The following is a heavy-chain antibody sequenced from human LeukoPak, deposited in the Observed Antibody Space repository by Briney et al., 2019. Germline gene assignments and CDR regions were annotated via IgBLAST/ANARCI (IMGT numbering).Heavy chain of an antibody. Sequence: SETLSLTCTVSGGSISSSSYSWGWIRQPPGKGLEWIGSIYYSGRTYYNSSLKSRVTISVDTSKNQFSLKLRSVTAADTAVYYCARVEYSSSCDYWGQGILVTVSS. J-gene: IGHJ4*02. V-gene: IGHV4-39*07. CDR3: ARVEYSSSCDY. CDR2: IYYSGRT. CDR1: GGSISSSSYS. D-gene: IGHD6-6*01.